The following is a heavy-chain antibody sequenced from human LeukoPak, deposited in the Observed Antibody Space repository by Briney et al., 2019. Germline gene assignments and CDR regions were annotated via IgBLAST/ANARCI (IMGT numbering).Heavy chain of an antibody. CDR2: IRYDGSNK. D-gene: IGHD3-9*01. J-gene: IGHJ4*02. CDR1: GFTFSSYG. CDR3: AKTHHYYDILTGYFDY. V-gene: IGHV3-30*02. Sequence: PGGSLRLSCAASGFTFSSYGMHWVRQAPGKGLEWVAFIRYDGSNKYYADSVKGRLTISRDNSKNTLYLQMNSLRAENTAVYYCAKTHHYYDILTGYFDYWGQGTLVTVSS.